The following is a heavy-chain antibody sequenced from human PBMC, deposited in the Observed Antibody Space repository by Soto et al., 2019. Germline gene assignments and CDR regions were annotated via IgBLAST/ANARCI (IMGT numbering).Heavy chain of an antibody. V-gene: IGHV3-30-3*01. CDR3: ARSSTGAAAIFYYYGMDV. Sequence: XGSLRLPCSAAGFTFSSYAMHWVRQAPGKGLEWVAVISYDGSNKCYADSVKGRFTISRDNSKNTLYLQMNSLRAEDTAVYYCARSSTGAAAIFYYYGMDVWGQGPTVTVSS. D-gene: IGHD2-2*02. CDR2: ISYDGSNK. J-gene: IGHJ6*02. CDR1: GFTFSSYA.